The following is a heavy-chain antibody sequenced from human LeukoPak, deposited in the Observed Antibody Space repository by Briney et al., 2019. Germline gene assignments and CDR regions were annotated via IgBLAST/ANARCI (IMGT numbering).Heavy chain of an antibody. CDR1: GYTFTTYD. CDR3: ARRIRGAPTDH. CDR2: MNPNSGNT. D-gene: IGHD3-10*01. V-gene: IGHV1-8*01. J-gene: IGHJ4*02. Sequence: ASVKVSCKASGYTFTTYDLNWVRQATGQGLEWMGWMNPNSGNTGYAQKFQGRVTKTRNTSISTAYMELNNLTSEDTAVYYCARRIRGAPTDHWGQGTLVTVSS.